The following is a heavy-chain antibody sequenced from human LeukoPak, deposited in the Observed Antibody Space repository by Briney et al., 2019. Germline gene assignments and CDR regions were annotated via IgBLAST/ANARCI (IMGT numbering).Heavy chain of an antibody. CDR1: GFTFSDYY. CDR3: AKDHSGSYYRFGENWFDP. Sequence: GGSLRLSCAASGFTFSDYYMSWIRQAPGKGLEWVSYISSSGSTIYYADSVKGRFTISRDNSKNTLYLQMNSLRAEDTAVYYCAKDHSGSYYRFGENWFDPWGQGTLVTVSS. CDR2: ISSSGSTI. J-gene: IGHJ5*02. D-gene: IGHD1-26*01. V-gene: IGHV3-11*04.